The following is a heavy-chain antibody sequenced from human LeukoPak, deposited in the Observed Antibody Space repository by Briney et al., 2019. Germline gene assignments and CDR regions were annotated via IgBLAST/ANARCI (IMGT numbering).Heavy chain of an antibody. CDR2: IYSDGTA. Sequence: PSETLSLTCTVSGGSISSYYWSWIRQPPGKGLEWVSVIYSDGTAYYADSVKGRFTISRDNSKSTLYLQMNSLRADDTAVYYCVRDLTWGQGTLVTVSS. J-gene: IGHJ5*02. CDR3: VRDLT. CDR1: GGSISSYY. V-gene: IGHV3-53*01.